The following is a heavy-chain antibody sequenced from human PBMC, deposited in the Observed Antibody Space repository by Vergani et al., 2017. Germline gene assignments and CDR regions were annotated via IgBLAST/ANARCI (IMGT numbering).Heavy chain of an antibody. CDR3: ARATSTRSYYYGSGSYYHYGMDV. Sequence: EVQLVESGGGLVQPGGSLRLSCAASGFTFSSYEMNWVRQAPGKGLEWVSYISSSGSTIYYADSVKGRFTISRDNAKNSLYLQMNSLRAEDTAVYYCARATSTRSYYYGSGSYYHYGMDVWGQGTTVTVSS. J-gene: IGHJ6*02. V-gene: IGHV3-48*03. CDR2: ISSSGSTI. CDR1: GFTFSSYE. D-gene: IGHD3-10*01.